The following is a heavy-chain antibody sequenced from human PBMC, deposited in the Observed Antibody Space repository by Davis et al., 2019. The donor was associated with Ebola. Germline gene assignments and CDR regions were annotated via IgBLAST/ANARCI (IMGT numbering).Heavy chain of an antibody. J-gene: IGHJ4*02. V-gene: IGHV3-53*05. CDR2: IYDHST. CDR1: GDSINSQY. Sequence: GGSLRLSCTVSGDSINSQYWSWVRQAPGKGLEWVSVIYDHSTAYADSVRGRFIISRDKSNNTLYLEMNSLRVDDTAVYYCATTQWLREFDNWGQGTLVTVSS. D-gene: IGHD6-19*01. CDR3: ATTQWLREFDN.